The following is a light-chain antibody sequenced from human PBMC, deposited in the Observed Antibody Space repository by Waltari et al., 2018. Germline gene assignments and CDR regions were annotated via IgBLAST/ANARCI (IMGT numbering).Light chain of an antibody. V-gene: IGLV3-19*01. J-gene: IGLJ2*01. Sequence: SSELPQHPAVSVALGQTGRITCQRDTPRSYSASTYQQKPGQAPVLVIYGKNNRPSGIPDRFSGSSSGNTASLTITGAQAEDEADYYCNSRDSSGNHVVFGGGTKLTVL. CDR3: NSRDSSGNHVV. CDR2: GKN. CDR1: TPRSYS.